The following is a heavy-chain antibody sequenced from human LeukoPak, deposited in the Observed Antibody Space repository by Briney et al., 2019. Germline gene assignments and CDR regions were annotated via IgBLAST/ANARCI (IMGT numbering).Heavy chain of an antibody. V-gene: IGHV4-61*01. CDR1: GGSFSSGSYY. CDR2: IYYSGST. J-gene: IGHJ4*02. CDR3: ARDMDY. Sequence: PSETLSLTCTVSGGSFSSGSYYWSWIRQPPGKGLEWIGYIYYSGSTNYNPSLKSRVTISVDTSKNQFSLKLSSVTAADTAVYYCARDMDYWGQGTLVTVSS.